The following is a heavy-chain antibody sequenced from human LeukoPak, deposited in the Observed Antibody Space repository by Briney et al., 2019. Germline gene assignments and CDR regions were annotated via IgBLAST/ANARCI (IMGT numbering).Heavy chain of an antibody. CDR2: INSDGSST. D-gene: IGHD3-22*01. CDR1: GFTFSSYW. V-gene: IGHV3-74*01. CDR3: ARSHYYDTRGYFSP. Sequence: GGSLRLSCAASGFTFSSYWMHWVRQAPGKGLAWVSRINSDGSSTTYADSVKGRLTISRDNAKNTLYLQMNSLRAEDTAVYFCARSHYYDTRGYFSPWGQGTLVTVSS. J-gene: IGHJ5*02.